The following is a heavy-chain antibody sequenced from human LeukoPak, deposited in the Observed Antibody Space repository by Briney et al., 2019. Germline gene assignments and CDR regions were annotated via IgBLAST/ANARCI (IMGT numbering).Heavy chain of an antibody. J-gene: IGHJ4*02. CDR1: GGSTSTYY. V-gene: IGHV4-4*07. D-gene: IGHD3-16*01. CDR2: IYTSGST. CDR3: ALGGYYFDS. Sequence: SETLSLXCTVSGGSTSTYYWTWIRQPAGKGLEWIGRIYTSGSTNYNPSLKSRVTMSVDTSKNQFSLKLSSVTAADTAVYYCALGGYYFDSWGQGTLVTVSS.